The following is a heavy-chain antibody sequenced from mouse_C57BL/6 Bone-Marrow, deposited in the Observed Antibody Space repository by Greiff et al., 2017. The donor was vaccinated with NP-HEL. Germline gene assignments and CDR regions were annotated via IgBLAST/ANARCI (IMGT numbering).Heavy chain of an antibody. CDR1: GYEFSNYW. J-gene: IGHJ3*01. CDR2: IYPGDGDN. CDR3: ARGEY. V-gene: IGHV1-80*01. Sequence: VQLQQSGAELVKPGASVKISCKASGYEFSNYWMNWVKQRPGKGLEWLGQIYPGDGDNNNNGNFKDKATLTAYTTSSTAYMQLSRLTSEDTAVYLWARGEYGGQGTRVTVSA.